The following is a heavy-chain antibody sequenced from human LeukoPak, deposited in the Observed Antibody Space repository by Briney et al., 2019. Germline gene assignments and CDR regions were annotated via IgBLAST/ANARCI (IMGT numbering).Heavy chain of an antibody. V-gene: IGHV3-21*01. CDR2: ISSSSSYI. D-gene: IGHD3-10*01. CDR1: GFTFSSYS. Sequence: PGGSLRLSCAASGFTFSSYSMNWVRQAPGKGLEWVSSISSSSSYIYYADSVKGRFTISRDNAKNSLYLQMNSLRAEDTAVYYCARDRTYYYGSGSYGDSDYWSQGTLVTVSS. CDR3: ARDRTYYYGSGSYGDSDY. J-gene: IGHJ4*02.